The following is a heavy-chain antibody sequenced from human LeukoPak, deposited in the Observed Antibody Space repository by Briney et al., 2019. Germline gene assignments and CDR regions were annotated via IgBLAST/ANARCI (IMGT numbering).Heavy chain of an antibody. D-gene: IGHD6-19*01. CDR3: ARGHIAVARGPVDY. Sequence: SETLSLTCTVSGGSISSGGYYWSWIRQHPGKGLEWIGYIYYSGSTYYNPSLKSRVTISVDTSKNQFSLKLSSVTAADTAVYYCARGHIAVARGPVDYWGQGTLVTVSS. CDR1: GGSISSGGYY. V-gene: IGHV4-31*03. CDR2: IYYSGST. J-gene: IGHJ4*02.